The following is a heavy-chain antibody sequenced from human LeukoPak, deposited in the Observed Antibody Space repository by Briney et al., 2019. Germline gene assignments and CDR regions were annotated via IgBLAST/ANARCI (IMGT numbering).Heavy chain of an antibody. D-gene: IGHD3-3*01. CDR3: ARGITIFGVVIIELDY. CDR2: MNPSSGNT. V-gene: IGHV1-8*01. Sequence: ASVKVSCKASGYTFTSYDINWVRQATGQGLEWMGWMNPSSGNTGYAQKFQGRVTMTRNTSISTAYMELSSLRSEDTAVYYCARGITIFGVVIIELDYWGQGTLVTVSS. J-gene: IGHJ4*02. CDR1: GYTFTSYD.